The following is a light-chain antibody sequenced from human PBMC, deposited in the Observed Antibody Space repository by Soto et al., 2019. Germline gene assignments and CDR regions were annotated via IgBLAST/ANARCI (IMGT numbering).Light chain of an antibody. V-gene: IGKV1-5*01. J-gene: IGKJ4*01. CDR3: QQYNNCAS. Sequence: DIQMTQSPSTLSASVGDTVIITCRASQNIGRWLAWYQQKPGKAPKLLMHDASTLESGVPSRFSGSGSGAEFTLTISSLQADDFGTYYCQQYNNCASFGGGTKVEVK. CDR1: QNIGRW. CDR2: DAS.